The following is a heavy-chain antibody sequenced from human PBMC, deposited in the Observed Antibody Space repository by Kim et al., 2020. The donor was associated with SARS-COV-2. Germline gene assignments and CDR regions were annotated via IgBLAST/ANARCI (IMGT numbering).Heavy chain of an antibody. CDR1: GGSFSGYY. Sequence: SETLSLTCAVYGGSFSGYYWSWIRQPPGKGLEWIGEINHSGSTNYNPSLKSRVTISVDTSKNQFSLKLSSVTAADTAVYYCARGLGGYCSGGSCPHYYGMDVWGQGTTVTVSS. D-gene: IGHD2-15*01. V-gene: IGHV4-34*01. CDR2: INHSGST. CDR3: ARGLGGYCSGGSCPHYYGMDV. J-gene: IGHJ6*02.